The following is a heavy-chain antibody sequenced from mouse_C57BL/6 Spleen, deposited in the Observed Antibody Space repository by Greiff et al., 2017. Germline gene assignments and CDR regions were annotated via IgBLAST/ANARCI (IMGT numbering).Heavy chain of an antibody. Sequence: QVQLQQSGAELMKPGASVKLSCKATAYTFTGYWIEWVKQRPGHGLEWIGEILPGSGSTNYNEQVKCKATFTADTSSNTAYMQLIILTTEDSAIYNCAIRDYYGSSNRYFDVWGTGTTVTVSS. V-gene: IGHV1-9*01. CDR3: AIRDYYGSSNRYFDV. CDR2: ILPGSGST. CDR1: AYTFTGYW. D-gene: IGHD1-1*01. J-gene: IGHJ1*03.